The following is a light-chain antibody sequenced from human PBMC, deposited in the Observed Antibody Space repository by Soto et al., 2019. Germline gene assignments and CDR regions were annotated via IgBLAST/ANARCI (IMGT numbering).Light chain of an antibody. V-gene: IGKV3-15*01. J-gene: IGKJ1*01. Sequence: EMVMTQSPATLSVSPVERATLSCMASQSVSSNLSWYQQKSCQAPSLLIYGASTRATGIPTRFSGSGSGTEFTLTISSLQSEDFAVYYCQHYNSWPRTFGQGTKVDIK. CDR2: GAS. CDR3: QHYNSWPRT. CDR1: QSVSSN.